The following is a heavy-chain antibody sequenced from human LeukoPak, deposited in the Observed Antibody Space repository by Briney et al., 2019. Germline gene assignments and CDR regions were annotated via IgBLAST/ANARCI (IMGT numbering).Heavy chain of an antibody. J-gene: IGHJ4*02. CDR3: TTDLAAMVRAVDY. CDR2: ISSSTLKI. Sequence: SGGSLRLSCAASGFTFSKYAMTWVRQAPGKGLEWVSAISSSTLKIYYADSVKGRFTISRDNSKNTLYLQMNSVRAEDTAVYYCTTDLAAMVRAVDYWGQGTLVTVSS. CDR1: GFTFSKYA. D-gene: IGHD5-18*01. V-gene: IGHV3-23*01.